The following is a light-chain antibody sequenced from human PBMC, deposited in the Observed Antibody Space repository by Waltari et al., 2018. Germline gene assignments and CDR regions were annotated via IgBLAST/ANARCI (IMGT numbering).Light chain of an antibody. CDR3: QQSYSTPYT. Sequence: DIQMTQSPSSLSASVADIVTTTCRASQSLSSYLNWYQQKPGKAPKLLIYAASSLQSGVPSRFSGSGSGTDFTLTISSLQPEDFATYYCQQSYSTPYTFGQGTKLEIK. J-gene: IGKJ2*01. CDR1: QSLSSY. CDR2: AAS. V-gene: IGKV1-39*01.